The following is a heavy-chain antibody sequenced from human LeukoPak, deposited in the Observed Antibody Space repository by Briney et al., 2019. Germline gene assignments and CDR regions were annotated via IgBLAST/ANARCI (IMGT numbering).Heavy chain of an antibody. V-gene: IGHV3-23*01. J-gene: IGHJ3*02. Sequence: GGSLRLACAAAAFTFGNYAISWVRQAPGKGLEWVSAISGSGRSTYYADSVKGRITISRDNSKNTLYLQMNSLRAEDTAVYYCASYYLEWLFGWAFDIWGQGTMVTVFS. CDR3: ASYYLEWLFGWAFDI. CDR2: ISGSGRST. CDR1: AFTFGNYA. D-gene: IGHD3-3*01.